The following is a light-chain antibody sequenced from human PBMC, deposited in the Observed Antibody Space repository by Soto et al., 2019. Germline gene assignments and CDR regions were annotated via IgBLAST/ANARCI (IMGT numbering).Light chain of an antibody. CDR3: AAWDDSLNGFDV. CDR1: SANIGSNT. CDR2: SNN. Sequence: QAVVTQPPSASGTPGQRVTISCSGSSANIGSNTVSWYQQLPGTAPKLLIYSNNRRPSGVPERFSGSNSCTSASRAISGLQSEDEADYYCAAWDDSLNGFDVFGTGTKVTVL. V-gene: IGLV1-44*01. J-gene: IGLJ1*01.